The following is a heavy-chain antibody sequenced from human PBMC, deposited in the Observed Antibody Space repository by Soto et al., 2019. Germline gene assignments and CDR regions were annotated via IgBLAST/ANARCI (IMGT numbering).Heavy chain of an antibody. CDR3: ARHCSGWPCYYFDY. CDR1: GGSISSSSYY. Sequence: SETLSLTCTVSGGSISSSSYYWGWIRQPPGKGLEWIGSIYYSGSTYYNPSLKSRVTISVDTSKNQFSLKLSSVTAADTAVYYCARHCSGWPCYYFDYWGQGTLVTVSS. D-gene: IGHD6-19*01. J-gene: IGHJ4*02. V-gene: IGHV4-39*01. CDR2: IYYSGST.